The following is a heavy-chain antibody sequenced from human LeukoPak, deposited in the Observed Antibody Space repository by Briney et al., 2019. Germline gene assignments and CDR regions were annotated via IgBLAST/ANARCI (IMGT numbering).Heavy chain of an antibody. D-gene: IGHD6-13*01. CDR2: ISYDGSNK. J-gene: IGHJ4*02. V-gene: IGHV3-30*18. CDR1: GFTFSSYG. Sequence: GGSLRLSCAASGFTFSSYGMHWVRQAPGKGLEWVAVISYDGSNKYYADSVKGRFTISRDNSKNTLYLQMNSLRAKDTAVYYCAKDPAAAGIDYWGQGTLVTVSS. CDR3: AKDPAAAGIDY.